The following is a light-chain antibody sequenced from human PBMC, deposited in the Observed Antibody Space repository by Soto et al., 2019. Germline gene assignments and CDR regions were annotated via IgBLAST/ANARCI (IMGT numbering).Light chain of an antibody. J-gene: IGLJ3*02. CDR2: DVS. V-gene: IGLV2-11*01. CDR3: CSYAGSYTWV. Sequence: QSVLTQPRSVSGSPGQSVTMSCTGTSSDVGGYNYVSWYQQHPGKAPKLMIYDVSKWPSGVPDRFSGSKSGNTASLTISGLQAEDEADYYCCSYAGSYTWVFGGGTQLTVL. CDR1: SSDVGGYNY.